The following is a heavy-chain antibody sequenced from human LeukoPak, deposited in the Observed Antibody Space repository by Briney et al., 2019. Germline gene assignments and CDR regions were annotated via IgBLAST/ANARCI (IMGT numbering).Heavy chain of an antibody. J-gene: IGHJ4*02. Sequence: PGGSLRLSCAASGFTFRSYWMTWVRQASGKGLEWVGRITDKANSYATAYAESVKGRFTISRDDSKNTAYLQMNSLQTEDSAVYYCTRLPMLKTFDYWGQGVLVTVSS. V-gene: IGHV3-73*01. CDR2: ITDKANSYAT. D-gene: IGHD3-10*02. CDR1: GFTFRSYW. CDR3: TRLPMLKTFDY.